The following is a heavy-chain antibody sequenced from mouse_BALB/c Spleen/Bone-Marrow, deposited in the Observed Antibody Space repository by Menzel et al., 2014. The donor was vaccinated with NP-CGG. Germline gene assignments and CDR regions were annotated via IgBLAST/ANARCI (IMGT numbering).Heavy chain of an antibody. D-gene: IGHD1-1*01. J-gene: IGHJ4*01. V-gene: IGHV1-9*01. Sequence: QVQLQQSGAELMKPGASVKISCKATGYTFSSYWIEWVKQRPGHGLEWIGEILPGRGNTNYNEKFKGKATFTSDTSSNTAYMQLSSLTSEDSAVYYCARWDTTAMDYWGQGTPVTVSS. CDR1: GYTFSSYW. CDR3: ARWDTTAMDY. CDR2: ILPGRGNT.